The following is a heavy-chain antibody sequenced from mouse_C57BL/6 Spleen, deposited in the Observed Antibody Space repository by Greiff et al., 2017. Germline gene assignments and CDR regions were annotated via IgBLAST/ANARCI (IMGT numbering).Heavy chain of an antibody. CDR3: ARSRSSYGYFDY. CDR1: GFTFSDYG. D-gene: IGHD1-1*01. Sequence: EVKLEESGGGLVKPGGSLKLSCAASGFTFSDYGMHWVRQAPEKGLEWVAYISSGSSTIYYADTVKGRFTISRDNAKNTLFLQMTSLRSEDTAMYYCARSRSSYGYFDYWGQGTTLTVSS. V-gene: IGHV5-17*01. CDR2: ISSGSSTI. J-gene: IGHJ2*01.